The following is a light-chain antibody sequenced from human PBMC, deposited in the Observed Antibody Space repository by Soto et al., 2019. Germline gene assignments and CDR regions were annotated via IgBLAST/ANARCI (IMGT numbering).Light chain of an antibody. J-gene: IGKJ2*01. CDR2: KAS. CDR3: HQYTSYPVT. CDR1: QSISSW. Sequence: DIQMTQSPSTLSASVGDRVTITCRASQSISSWLAGYQQKPGKAPKLLIYKASSLESGFPSRFSCSGSGTEVPLTISCLQPDDFATYYCHQYTSYPVTFGQGTQLEIK. V-gene: IGKV1-5*03.